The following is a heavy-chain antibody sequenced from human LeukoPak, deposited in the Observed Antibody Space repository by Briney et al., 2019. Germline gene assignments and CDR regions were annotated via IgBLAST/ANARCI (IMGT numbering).Heavy chain of an antibody. CDR1: GGSFSGYY. CDR3: ARDGGRDAFDI. V-gene: IGHV4-34*01. CDR2: INHSGST. D-gene: IGHD2-15*01. J-gene: IGHJ3*02. Sequence: PSETLSLTCAVYGGSFSGYYWSWIRQPPGKGLEWIGEINHSGSTNYSPSLKSRVTISVDTSKNQFSLKLSSVTTADTAVYYCARDGGRDAFDIWGQGTMVAVSS.